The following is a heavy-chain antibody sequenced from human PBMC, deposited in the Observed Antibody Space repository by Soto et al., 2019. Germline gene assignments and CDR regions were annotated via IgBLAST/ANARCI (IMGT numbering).Heavy chain of an antibody. J-gene: IGHJ6*02. D-gene: IGHD2-21*02. CDR2: MYNTGST. V-gene: IGHV4-59*01. CDR1: GDSISSYY. Sequence: SETLSLTCPVSGDSISSYYWSWIRQPPGKGLEWIGYMYNTGSTIYNPSLKSRVTTSVDTSKNQFSLKLNSVTAADTAVYYCARDLWGYCGADCYPLDVWGQGTTVTVS. CDR3: ARDLWGYCGADCYPLDV.